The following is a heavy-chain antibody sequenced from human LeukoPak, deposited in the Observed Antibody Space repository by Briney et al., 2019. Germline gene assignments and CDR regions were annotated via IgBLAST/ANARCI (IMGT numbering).Heavy chain of an antibody. V-gene: IGHV1-18*01. D-gene: IGHD2-21*02. J-gene: IGHJ6*03. Sequence: GASVKVSCKASGYTFTSYGISWVRQAPGQGLEWMGWISAYNGNTNYAQKLQGRVTMTTDTSTSTAYMELRSLRSDDTAVYYCARGYCGGDCYSLSQHYYYYMDVWGKGTTVTVSS. CDR2: ISAYNGNT. CDR3: ARGYCGGDCYSLSQHYYYYMDV. CDR1: GYTFTSYG.